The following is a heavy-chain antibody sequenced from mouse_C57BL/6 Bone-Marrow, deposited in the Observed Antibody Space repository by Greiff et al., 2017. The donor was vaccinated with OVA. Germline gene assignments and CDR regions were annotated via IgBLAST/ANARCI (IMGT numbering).Heavy chain of an antibody. J-gene: IGHJ2*01. CDR1: GYTFTSYG. Sequence: VKLMESGAELARPGASVKLSCKASGYTFTSYGISWVKQRTGQGLEWIGEIYPRSGNTYYNEKFKGKATLTADKSSSTAYMELRSLTSEDSAVYFCASLTGTKGFDYWGQGTTLTVSS. D-gene: IGHD4-1*01. CDR2: IYPRSGNT. V-gene: IGHV1-81*01. CDR3: ASLTGTKGFDY.